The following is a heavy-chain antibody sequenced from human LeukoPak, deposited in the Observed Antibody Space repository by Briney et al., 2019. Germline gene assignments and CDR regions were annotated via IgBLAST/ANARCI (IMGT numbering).Heavy chain of an antibody. CDR2: ISGSGGST. J-gene: IGHJ4*02. CDR3: ARIGYSSSSVDY. CDR1: GFTFSSYA. D-gene: IGHD6-6*01. Sequence: PGGSLRLACAASGFTFSSYAMSWVRQAPGKGLEWVSAISGSGGSTYYADSVKGRFTIFRDNSKNTLYLQMNSLRAEDTAVYYCARIGYSSSSVDYWGQGTLVTVSS. V-gene: IGHV3-23*01.